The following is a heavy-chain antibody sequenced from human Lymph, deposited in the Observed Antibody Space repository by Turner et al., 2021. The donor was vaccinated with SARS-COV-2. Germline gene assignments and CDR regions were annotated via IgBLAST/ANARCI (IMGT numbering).Heavy chain of an antibody. CDR3: ARVLPYGDYFDY. Sequence: EVQLVESGGGLIQPGGSPRLSYAASEFTVSSNYMSWVRQAPGKGLEWVSIIYSGGRTYDADSVKGRITIARDNSKNTLYLQMNSLRAEDTAVYYCARVLPYGDYFDYWGQGTLVTVSS. CDR1: EFTVSSNY. CDR2: IYSGGRT. V-gene: IGHV3-53*01. J-gene: IGHJ4*02. D-gene: IGHD4-17*01.